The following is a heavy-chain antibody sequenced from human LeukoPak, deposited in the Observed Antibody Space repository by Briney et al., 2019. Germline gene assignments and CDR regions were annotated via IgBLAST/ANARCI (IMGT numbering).Heavy chain of an antibody. CDR3: ARGGSNFDP. Sequence: SETLSLTYTVSGGSIINYYWSWIRQPPGKGLEWIGYIYYSGSTKYNPSLKSRVTISVDTSKNQFSLKVSSVTAADTAVYYCARGGSNFDPWGQGTLVTVSS. V-gene: IGHV4-59*01. J-gene: IGHJ5*02. CDR2: IYYSGST. D-gene: IGHD2-15*01. CDR1: GGSIINYY.